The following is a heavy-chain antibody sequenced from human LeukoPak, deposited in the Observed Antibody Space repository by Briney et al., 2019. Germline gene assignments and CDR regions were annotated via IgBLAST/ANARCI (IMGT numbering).Heavy chain of an antibody. CDR1: GGSISSSS. J-gene: IGHJ4*02. CDR2: ISSRSSYT. D-gene: IGHD3-10*01. V-gene: IGHV3-21*04. Sequence: PSETLSLTCTVSGGSISSSSYYWGWIRQPPGKGLEWVSSISSRSSYTYYADSVRGRFTISRDNAKNSLYLEMNSLRAEDTAVYYCAKDYGMVRGVITRQYYFDYWGQGTLVTVSS. CDR3: AKDYGMVRGVITRQYYFDY.